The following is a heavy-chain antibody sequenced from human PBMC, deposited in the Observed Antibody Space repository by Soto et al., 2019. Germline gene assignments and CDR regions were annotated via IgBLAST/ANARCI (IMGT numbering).Heavy chain of an antibody. J-gene: IGHJ4*02. CDR2: ISSSSSYI. V-gene: IGHV3-21*01. D-gene: IGHD3-9*01. CDR3: AREGADYDILTGPYYFDY. CDR1: GFTFSSYS. Sequence: EVQLVESGGGLVKPGGSLRLSCAASGFTFSSYSMNWVRQAPGKGLEWVSSISSSSSYIYYADSVKGRFTISRDNAKNSLYLQMNSLRAEDTAVYYCAREGADYDILTGPYYFDYWGQGTLVTVSS.